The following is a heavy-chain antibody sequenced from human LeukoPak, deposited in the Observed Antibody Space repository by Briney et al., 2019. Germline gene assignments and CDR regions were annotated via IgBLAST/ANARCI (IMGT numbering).Heavy chain of an antibody. CDR3: ARSISAKNWFDS. V-gene: IGHV4-34*01. J-gene: IGHJ5*01. D-gene: IGHD2/OR15-2a*01. Sequence: SETLSLTCAVYSGSFSGHYWSWIRQPPGKGLEWIGEINHGGSTNYNPSLKSRVTISVDTSKNQFFLSLRSVTAADTGIYYCARSISAKNWFDSWGQGNLVSVSS. CDR1: SGSFSGHY. CDR2: INHGGST.